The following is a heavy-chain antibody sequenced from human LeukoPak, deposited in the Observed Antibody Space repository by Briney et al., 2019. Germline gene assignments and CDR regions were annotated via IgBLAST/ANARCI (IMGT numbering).Heavy chain of an antibody. D-gene: IGHD3-22*01. Sequence: GGSLRLSCAASGFTFSSDWMHWVRQAPGKGLEWVSLISGDGGSTYYADSVKGRFTISRDNSKNSLYLQMNSLRTEDTALYYCAKDWGAYYDSSGFYSGDFDYWGQGTLVTVSS. V-gene: IGHV3-43*02. CDR3: AKDWGAYYDSSGFYSGDFDY. J-gene: IGHJ4*02. CDR2: ISGDGGST. CDR1: GFTFSSDW.